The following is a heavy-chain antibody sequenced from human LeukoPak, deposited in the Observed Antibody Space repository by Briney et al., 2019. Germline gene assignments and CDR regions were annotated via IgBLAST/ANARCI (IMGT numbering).Heavy chain of an antibody. D-gene: IGHD5-18*01. Sequence: PSETLSLTCAVSGGSISGGGYSWSWIRQPPGEGLEWIGYIYHSGSTSYNPSLQSRVTISVDTSKNQFSLKLSSVTAADTAVYYCARSRIQLWSLSGARNWFDPWGQGTLVTVSS. CDR3: ARSRIQLWSLSGARNWFDP. CDR2: IYHSGST. J-gene: IGHJ5*02. CDR1: GGSISGGGYS. V-gene: IGHV4-30-2*01.